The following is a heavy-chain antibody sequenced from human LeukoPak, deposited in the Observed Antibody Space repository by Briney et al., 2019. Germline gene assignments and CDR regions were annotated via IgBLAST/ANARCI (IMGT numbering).Heavy chain of an antibody. CDR1: GFTVSSNY. Sequence: GSLRLSCAASGFTVSSNYMSWVRQAPGKGLEWVSVIYSGGSTYYADSVKGRFTISRDNSKNTLYLQMNSLRAEDTAVYYCLSIVEVPGATDYWGQGILVTVSS. J-gene: IGHJ4*02. D-gene: IGHD2-2*01. CDR2: IYSGGST. V-gene: IGHV3-66*01. CDR3: LSIVEVPGATDY.